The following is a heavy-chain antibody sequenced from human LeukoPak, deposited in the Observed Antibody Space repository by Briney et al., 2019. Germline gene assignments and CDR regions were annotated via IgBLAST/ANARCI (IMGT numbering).Heavy chain of an antibody. CDR1: GGSFSVYY. V-gene: IGHV4-34*01. CDR3: ARGSEHYYDSSGYSYFDY. CDR2: INHSGST. D-gene: IGHD3-22*01. Sequence: SETLSLTCAVYGGSFSVYYWSWIRQPPGKGLEWIGEINHSGSTNYNPSLKSRVTISVDTSKNQFSLKLSSVTAADTAVYYCARGSEHYYDSSGYSYFDYWGQGTLVTVSS. J-gene: IGHJ4*02.